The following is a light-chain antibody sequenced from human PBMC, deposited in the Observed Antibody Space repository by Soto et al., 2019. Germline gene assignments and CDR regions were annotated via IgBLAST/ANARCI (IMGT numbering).Light chain of an antibody. CDR1: TGAVTSGHY. CDR3: LLSYSGAWV. CDR2: DTS. Sequence: QSVVTQEPSLTVSPGGTVTLTCGSSTGAVTSGHYPYWFQQKPGQAPRTLICDTSNKHSWTPARFSGSLLGGKAALTLSGAQPEDEAEYYCLLSYSGAWVFGGGTKLTVL. J-gene: IGLJ3*02. V-gene: IGLV7-46*01.